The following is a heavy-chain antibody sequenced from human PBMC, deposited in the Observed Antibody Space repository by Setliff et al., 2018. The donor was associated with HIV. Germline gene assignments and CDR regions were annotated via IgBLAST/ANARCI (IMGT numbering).Heavy chain of an antibody. D-gene: IGHD5-18*01. CDR3: ASLDYSYGLDY. Sequence: LSLTCTVSGGSISSSSYYWGWIRQPPGKGLEWIGSIYYSGSTYYNPSLKSRVTISVDTSKNQFSLKLSSVTAADTAVYYCASLDYSYGLDYWGQGTRVTVSS. J-gene: IGHJ4*02. V-gene: IGHV4-39*01. CDR2: IYYSGST. CDR1: GGSISSSSYY.